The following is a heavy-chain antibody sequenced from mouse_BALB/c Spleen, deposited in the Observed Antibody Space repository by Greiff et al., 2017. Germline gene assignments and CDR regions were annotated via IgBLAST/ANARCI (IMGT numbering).Heavy chain of an antibody. CDR2: IRSKSNNYAT. D-gene: IGHD1-2*01. Sequence: EVQRVESGGGLVQPKGSLKLSCAASGFTFNTNAMNWVRQAPGKGLEWVARIRSKSNNYATYYADSVKDRFTISRDDSQSMLYLQMNNLKTEDTAMYYCVRDHGYGYYFDYWGQGTTLTVSS. CDR3: VRDHGYGYYFDY. V-gene: IGHV10S3*01. J-gene: IGHJ2*01. CDR1: GFTFNTNA.